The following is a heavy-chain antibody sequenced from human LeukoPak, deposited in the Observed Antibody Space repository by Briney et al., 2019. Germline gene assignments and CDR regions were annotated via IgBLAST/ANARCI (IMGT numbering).Heavy chain of an antibody. CDR3: AREPAYCSSTSCSTREAINYYGMDV. CDR1: GYTFTSYY. V-gene: IGHV1-46*01. CDR2: INPSGGST. Sequence: GASVKVSCKASGYTFTSYYMHWVRQAPGQGLEWMGIINPSGGSTSYAQKFQGRVTMTRDTSTSTVYMELSSPRSEDTAVYYCAREPAYCSSTSCSTREAINYYGMDVWGQGTTVTVSS. D-gene: IGHD2-2*01. J-gene: IGHJ6*02.